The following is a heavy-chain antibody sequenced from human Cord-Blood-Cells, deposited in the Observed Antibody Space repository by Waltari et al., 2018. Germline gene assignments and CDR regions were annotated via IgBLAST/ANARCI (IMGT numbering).Heavy chain of an antibody. V-gene: IGHV4-39*01. CDR2: IYYSGST. CDR3: ARHVSYSSSSVDY. D-gene: IGHD6-6*01. Sequence: QLQLQESGPGLVKPSATLSLTCTVPGGSISSSSYYWGWIRQPPGKGLEWIGSIYYSGSTYYNPSLKSRVTISVDTSKNQFSLKLSSVTAADTAVYYCARHVSYSSSSVDYWGQGTLVTVSS. CDR1: GGSISSSSYY. J-gene: IGHJ4*02.